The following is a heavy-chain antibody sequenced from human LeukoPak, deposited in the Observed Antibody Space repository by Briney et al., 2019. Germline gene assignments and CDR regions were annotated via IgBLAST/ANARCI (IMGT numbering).Heavy chain of an antibody. D-gene: IGHD4-11*01. V-gene: IGHV3-30*02. Sequence: PGGSLRLSCAASGFTFSSYGMHWVRQAPGKGLEWVAFIRYDGSNKYYADSVKGRFTISRDNSKNTLYLQMNSLRAEDTAVYYGAKEAEGGPLYSPWNWFDPWGQGTLVTVSS. CDR3: AKEAEGGPLYSPWNWFDP. CDR1: GFTFSSYG. CDR2: IRYDGSNK. J-gene: IGHJ5*02.